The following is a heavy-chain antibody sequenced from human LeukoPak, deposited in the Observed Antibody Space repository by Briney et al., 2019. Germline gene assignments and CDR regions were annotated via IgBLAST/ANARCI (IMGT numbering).Heavy chain of an antibody. CDR1: GYSISNDYY. J-gene: IGHJ5*02. D-gene: IGHD1-1*01. Sequence: SETLSLTCVVSGYSISNDYYWGWIRQPPGKGLEWIGNIYHRGCSYYNPSLKSRVTILVDTSKNQFSLKLSSVTAADTAVYYCAKAGTTGIHHWFDPWGQGNLVTVSS. V-gene: IGHV4-38-2*01. CDR2: IYHRGCS. CDR3: AKAGTTGIHHWFDP.